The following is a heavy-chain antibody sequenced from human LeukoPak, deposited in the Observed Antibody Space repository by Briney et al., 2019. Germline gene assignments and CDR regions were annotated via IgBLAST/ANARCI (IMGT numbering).Heavy chain of an antibody. J-gene: IGHJ2*01. CDR1: GYTFTSYG. D-gene: IGHD3-9*01. CDR3: ARDSTLDWFPRDWYFDL. CDR2: ISAYNGNT. Sequence: ASVKVSCKASGYTFTSYGISWVRQAPGQGLEWMGWISAYNGNTNYAQKLQGRVTMTTDTSTSTAYMELRSLRSDDTAVYHCARDSTLDWFPRDWYFDLWGRGTLVTVSS. V-gene: IGHV1-18*04.